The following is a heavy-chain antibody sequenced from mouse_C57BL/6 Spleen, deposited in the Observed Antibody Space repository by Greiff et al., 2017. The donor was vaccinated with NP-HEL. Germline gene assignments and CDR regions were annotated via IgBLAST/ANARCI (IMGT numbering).Heavy chain of an antibody. Sequence: EVKLEESGPGMVKPSQSLSLTCTVTGYSITSGYDWHWIRHFPGNKLEWMGYISYSGSTNYNPSLKSRTSITHDTSKNHFFLKLNSVTTEDTATSYCARGVYYCGSSYYWYFDVWGTGTTVTVSS. CDR1: GYSITSGYD. V-gene: IGHV3-1*01. CDR3: ARGVYYCGSSYYWYFDV. CDR2: ISYSGST. J-gene: IGHJ1*03. D-gene: IGHD1-1*01.